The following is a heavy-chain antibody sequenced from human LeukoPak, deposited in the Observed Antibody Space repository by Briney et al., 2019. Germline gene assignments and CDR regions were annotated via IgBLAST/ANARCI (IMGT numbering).Heavy chain of an antibody. V-gene: IGHV3-23*01. CDR3: AKTWTMVRGVSGAFDI. J-gene: IGHJ3*02. Sequence: PGGSLRLSCAASGFTFSSCAMSWVRQAPGKGLEWVSAISGSGGSTYYADSVKGRFTISRDNSKNTLYLQMNSLRAEDTAVYYCAKTWTMVRGVSGAFDIWGQGTMVTVSS. CDR1: GFTFSSCA. D-gene: IGHD3-10*01. CDR2: ISGSGGST.